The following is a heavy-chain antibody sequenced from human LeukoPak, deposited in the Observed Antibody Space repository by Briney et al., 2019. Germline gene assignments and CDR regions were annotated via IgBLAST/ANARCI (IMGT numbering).Heavy chain of an antibody. CDR3: ARWLQLIDAFDI. D-gene: IGHD5-24*01. CDR1: GGSFSGYY. J-gene: IGHJ3*02. Sequence: SETLSLTCAVYGGSFSGYYWSWIRQPPGKGLEWIGEINHSGSTNYNPSLKSRVTISVDTSKNQFSLKLSSVTAADTAVYCCARWLQLIDAFDIWGQGTMVTVSS. V-gene: IGHV4-34*01. CDR2: INHSGST.